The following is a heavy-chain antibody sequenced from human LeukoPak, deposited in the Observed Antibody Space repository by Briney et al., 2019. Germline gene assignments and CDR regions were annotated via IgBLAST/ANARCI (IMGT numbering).Heavy chain of an antibody. J-gene: IGHJ4*02. Sequence: SETLSLTCTVCGGSISSYSWSWIRQPPGKGLEWVGYIYYSGSTNYNPSLKSRVTISVDTSKNQFSLKLSSVTAADTVVYYCAREYEKTVTAYFDYWGQGTLVTVSS. V-gene: IGHV4-59*01. CDR1: GGSISSYS. CDR3: AREYEKTVTAYFDY. D-gene: IGHD2-21*02. CDR2: IYYSGST.